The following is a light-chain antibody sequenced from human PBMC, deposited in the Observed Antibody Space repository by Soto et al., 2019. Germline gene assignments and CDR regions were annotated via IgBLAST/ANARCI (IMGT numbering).Light chain of an antibody. CDR1: SSEVGGYNY. CDR3: SSYAGSNRV. J-gene: IGLJ1*01. CDR2: EVS. Sequence: QSVLTQPPSAPGSPGQSVTISCTGTSSEVGGYNYVSWYQQHPGKAPKLMIYEVSKRPSGVPDRFSGSKSGNTASLTVSGLQAEDEDDYYCSSYAGSNRVFGTGTKVTVL. V-gene: IGLV2-8*01.